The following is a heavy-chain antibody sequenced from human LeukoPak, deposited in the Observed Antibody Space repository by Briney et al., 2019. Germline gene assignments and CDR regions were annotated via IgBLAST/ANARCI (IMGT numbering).Heavy chain of an antibody. CDR3: ARVSGYCGDAVCRFDY. J-gene: IGHJ4*02. CDR2: INHSGGT. Sequence: KPSETLSLTCAVYGGSFSGYYWSWIRQPPGKGPEWIGEINHSGGTNYNPSLKGRVTISVDTSKNQFSLKLSSVTASDTAIYYCARVSGYCGDAVCRFDYWGRGTLVTVSS. V-gene: IGHV4-34*01. D-gene: IGHD2-21*01. CDR1: GGSFSGYY.